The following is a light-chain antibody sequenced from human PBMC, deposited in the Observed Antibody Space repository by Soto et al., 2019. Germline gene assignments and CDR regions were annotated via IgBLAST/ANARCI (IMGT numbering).Light chain of an antibody. CDR1: QSISRS. CDR2: DVS. V-gene: IGKV1-5*01. CDR3: QQFYMGWT. Sequence: DIQMKQSHSTLSASVGDRVTITCRASQSISRSLAWYQHQPGKAPKLLIYDVSSLERGVPSRFSGFGSGTEFTLYINILQPDDFATYYCQQFYMGWTFGQGT. J-gene: IGKJ1*01.